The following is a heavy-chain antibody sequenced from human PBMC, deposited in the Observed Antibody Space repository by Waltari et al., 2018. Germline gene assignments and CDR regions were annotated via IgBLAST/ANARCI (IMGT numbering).Heavy chain of an antibody. CDR2: IYYSGST. CDR3: ARGYSGSPGVDP. J-gene: IGHJ5*02. Sequence: QLQLQESGPGLVKPSETLSLTCTVSGGSISSSSYYWGWIRQPPGKGLEWIGSIYYSGSTYYNPSLKSRVTISVDTSKNQFSLKLSSVTAADTAVYYCARGYSGSPGVDPWGQGTLVTVSS. D-gene: IGHD1-26*01. V-gene: IGHV4-39*01. CDR1: GGSISSSSYY.